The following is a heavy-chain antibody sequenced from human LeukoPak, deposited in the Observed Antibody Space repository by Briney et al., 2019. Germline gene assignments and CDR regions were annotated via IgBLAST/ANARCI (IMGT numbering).Heavy chain of an antibody. CDR2: INPYSGAT. D-gene: IGHD2-8*01. CDR1: GYTFTGYY. J-gene: IGHJ4*02. Sequence: ASVKVSCKASGYTFTGYYLHWVRQAPGQGLEWMGWINPYSGATKYAQKFLGRVTITRDTSISTAYMELGRLIFDATAVYHCARGHETTNPYSGASDYWGQGTLVTVSS. V-gene: IGHV1-2*02. CDR3: ARGHETTNPYSGASDY.